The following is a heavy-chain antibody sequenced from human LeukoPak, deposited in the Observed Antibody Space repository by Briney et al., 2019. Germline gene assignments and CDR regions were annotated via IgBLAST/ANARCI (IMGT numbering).Heavy chain of an antibody. V-gene: IGHV4-59*01. CDR2: IYYSGST. CDR3: ARDSGSYLNFDY. J-gene: IGHJ4*02. Sequence: SETLSLTCTVSGGSISSYCWSWIRQPPGKGLEWIGYIYYSGSTNYNPSLKSRVTISVDTSKNQFSLKLSSVTAADTAVYYCARDSGSYLNFDYWGQGTLVTVSS. CDR1: GGSISSYC. D-gene: IGHD1-26*01.